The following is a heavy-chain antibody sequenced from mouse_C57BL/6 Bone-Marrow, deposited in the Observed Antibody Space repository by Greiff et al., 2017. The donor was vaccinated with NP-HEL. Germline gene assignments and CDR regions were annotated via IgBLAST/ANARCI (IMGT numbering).Heavy chain of an antibody. CDR1: GFTFSSYG. CDR2: ISSGGSYN. D-gene: IGHD1-1*01. J-gene: IGHJ3*01. CDR3: ARRLLRGWFAY. Sequence: DVKLVESGGDLVKPGGSLKLSCAASGFTFSSYGMSWVRQTPDKRLEWVATISSGGSYNYYPDSVKGRFTISRDNAKNTLYLQMSSLKSEDTAMYYCARRLLRGWFAYWGQGTLVTVSA. V-gene: IGHV5-6*02.